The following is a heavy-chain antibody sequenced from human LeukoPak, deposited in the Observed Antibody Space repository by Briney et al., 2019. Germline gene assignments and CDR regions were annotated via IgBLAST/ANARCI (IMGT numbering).Heavy chain of an antibody. CDR3: ARASGMGALDAFDI. V-gene: IGHV4-59*01. J-gene: IGHJ3*02. D-gene: IGHD1-26*01. CDR1: GDSITAYY. CDR2: IYYSAST. Sequence: SETLSLTCTVSGDSITAYYWSWIRQSPGKGLEWIAYIYYSASTNYNPSLKSRVTISVDTSKNQFSLKLSSVTAADTAVYYCARASGMGALDAFDIWGQGTMVTVSS.